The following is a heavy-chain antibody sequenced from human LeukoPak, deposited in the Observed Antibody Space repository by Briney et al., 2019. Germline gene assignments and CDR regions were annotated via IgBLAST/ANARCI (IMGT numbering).Heavy chain of an antibody. D-gene: IGHD1-7*01. Sequence: GGSLRLSCAASGFTFSDYYMSWIRQAPGKGLEWVSYISSSGSTIYYADSVKGRFTISRDNAKNSLYLQMSSLRAEDTAVYYCASPKSNWNFFSGDYWGQGTLVTVSP. J-gene: IGHJ4*02. CDR2: ISSSGSTI. CDR1: GFTFSDYY. V-gene: IGHV3-11*01. CDR3: ASPKSNWNFFSGDY.